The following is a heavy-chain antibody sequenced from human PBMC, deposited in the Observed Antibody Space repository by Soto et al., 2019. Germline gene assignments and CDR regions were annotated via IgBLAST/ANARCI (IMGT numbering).Heavy chain of an antibody. J-gene: IGHJ5*01. Sequence: PSETLSLTCTVSGDSISGGASFWSWIRQPPGKGLEWIANVYYSGSSYYNLSLKSRLTISVDTTKNQFSLQLKSMTAADTAVYYGAKLSCTSFTSYFSVWSDSCAQETLVTVSS. CDR2: VYYSGSS. D-gene: IGHD2-8*01. V-gene: IGHV4-30-4*01. CDR1: GDSISGGASF. CDR3: AKLSCTSFTSYFSVWSDS.